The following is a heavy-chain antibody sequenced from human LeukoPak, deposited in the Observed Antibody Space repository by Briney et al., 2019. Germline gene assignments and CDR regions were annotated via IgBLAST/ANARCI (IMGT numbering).Heavy chain of an antibody. Sequence: GGSLRLSCAASGFSFSDYWMTWVRQAPGKGLEWVAHIKQDGSEKYYVDSIKGRFTISRDNAKNLVYLQMNSLRADDTAVYYCARGWNYAFRFDYWGQATLVTVSS. D-gene: IGHD3-3*01. V-gene: IGHV3-7*01. J-gene: IGHJ4*02. CDR3: ARGWNYAFRFDY. CDR2: IKQDGSEK. CDR1: GFSFSDYW.